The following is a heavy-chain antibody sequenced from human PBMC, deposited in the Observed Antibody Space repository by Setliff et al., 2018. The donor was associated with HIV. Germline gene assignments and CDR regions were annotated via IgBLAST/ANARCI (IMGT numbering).Heavy chain of an antibody. J-gene: IGHJ2*01. CDR2: IYFSGTT. CDR1: GGSISSSRYY. D-gene: IGHD4-17*01. V-gene: IGHV4-39*07. Sequence: PSETLSLTCTVSGGSISSSRYYWGWIRQPPGKGLEWIASIYFSGTTYYNPSLKSRVTISVDKSKNQFSLKLNSVTAADTAVYYCARRYGDYKIGDWFFDLWGRGTLVTVSS. CDR3: ARRYGDYKIGDWFFDL.